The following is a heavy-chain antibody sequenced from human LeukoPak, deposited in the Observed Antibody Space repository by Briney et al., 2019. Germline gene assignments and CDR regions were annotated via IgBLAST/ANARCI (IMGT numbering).Heavy chain of an antibody. J-gene: IGHJ6*03. Sequence: PGGSLRLSCAASGFPFSSYSMNWVRQAPGKGLGWVSYISSSSSTIYYADSVKGRFPISRDNAKNSLYLQMNSLRAEDTAVYYCARDSAAGTSLYYYYYYMDVWGKGTTVTVSS. V-gene: IGHV3-48*04. D-gene: IGHD6-13*01. CDR2: ISSSSSTI. CDR1: GFPFSSYS. CDR3: ARDSAAGTSLYYYYYYMDV.